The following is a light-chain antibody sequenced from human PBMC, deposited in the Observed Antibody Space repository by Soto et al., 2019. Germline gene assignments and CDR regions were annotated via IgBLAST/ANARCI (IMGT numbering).Light chain of an antibody. CDR1: RSFASSY. CDR3: QQSYSTPDT. Sequence: EIALTQSPVTLSLSPGERATPSCRASRSFASSYLGWYQQKPGQSPRLLIYAASTRATGIPARFSGSGSGTDFTLTISSLEPEDFATYYCQQSYSTPDTFGQGTRLEIK. V-gene: IGKV3D-7*01. CDR2: AAS. J-gene: IGKJ5*01.